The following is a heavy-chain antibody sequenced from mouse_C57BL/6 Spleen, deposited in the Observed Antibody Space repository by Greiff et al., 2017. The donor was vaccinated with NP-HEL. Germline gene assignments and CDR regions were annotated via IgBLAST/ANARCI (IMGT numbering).Heavy chain of an antibody. J-gene: IGHJ2*01. CDR3: ARVRYGYDGDPDVDY. CDR1: GYTFTSYW. CDR2: IDPSDSYT. D-gene: IGHD2-2*01. Sequence: QVQLQQPGAELVKPGASVKLSCKASGYTFTSYWMQWVKQRPGQGLEWIGEIDPSDSYTNYNQKFKGKATLTVDTSSSTAYMQLSSLTSEDSAVYYCARVRYGYDGDPDVDYWGQGNTRTVSS. V-gene: IGHV1-50*01.